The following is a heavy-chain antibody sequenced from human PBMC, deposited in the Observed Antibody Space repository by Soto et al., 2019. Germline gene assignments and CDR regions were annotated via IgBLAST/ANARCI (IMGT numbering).Heavy chain of an antibody. CDR3: AADWHYGSGSYYAYYYGMDV. J-gene: IGHJ6*02. CDR1: GFTFTSSA. Sequence: QMQLVQSGPEVKKPGTSVKVSCKASGFTFTSSALQWVRQARGQRLEWIGWIVVGGGITNYAQKFQERVTITRDMSTSTAYTELSSLRSEDTAVYYCAADWHYGSGSYYAYYYGMDVWGQGTTVTVSS. V-gene: IGHV1-58*01. CDR2: IVVGGGIT. D-gene: IGHD3-10*01.